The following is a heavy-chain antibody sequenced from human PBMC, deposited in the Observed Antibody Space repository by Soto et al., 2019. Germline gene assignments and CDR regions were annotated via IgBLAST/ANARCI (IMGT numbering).Heavy chain of an antibody. CDR2: VHYSGGT. Sequence: SETLSLTCTVSGASISSSYWSWIRQSPGKGLEWIGYVHYSGGTKDNPSLNGRVSLSIDTSKNQFSLKLSSVAAADTAVYYCARGYYDSRGQSNTFDVWGQGTIVTVSS. CDR3: ARGYYDSRGQSNTFDV. D-gene: IGHD3-22*01. V-gene: IGHV4-59*01. CDR1: GASISSSY. J-gene: IGHJ3*01.